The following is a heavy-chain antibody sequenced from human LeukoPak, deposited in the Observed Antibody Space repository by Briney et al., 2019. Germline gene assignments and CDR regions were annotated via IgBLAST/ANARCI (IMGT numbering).Heavy chain of an antibody. CDR1: GFTVSSNY. CDR2: IYSGGST. D-gene: IGHD3-10*01. V-gene: IGHV3-53*01. J-gene: IGHJ4*02. CDR3: ARGLLWFGELSGFDY. Sequence: GGSLRLSCAASGFTVSSNYMSWVRQAPGKGLEWVSVIYSGGSTYYADSVKGRFTISRDNSKNTLYLQMNSLRAEDTAVYYCARGLLWFGELSGFDYWGQGTLVTVSS.